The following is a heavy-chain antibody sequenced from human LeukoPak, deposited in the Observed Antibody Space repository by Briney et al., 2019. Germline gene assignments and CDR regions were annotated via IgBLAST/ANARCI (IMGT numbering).Heavy chain of an antibody. CDR2: IYPGDSDT. CDR3: ARRYHDYSGCSRQFDY. CDR1: GYSFNTYW. Sequence: PGESLKISCQGSGYSFNTYWIGWVRQMPGKGLEWMGIIYPGDSDTRYSPSFQGQVTISADKSISTAYLQWSSLKTSDTAMYYCARRYHDYSGCSRQFDYWGQGTLVTVSS. J-gene: IGHJ4*02. D-gene: IGHD3-22*01. V-gene: IGHV5-51*01.